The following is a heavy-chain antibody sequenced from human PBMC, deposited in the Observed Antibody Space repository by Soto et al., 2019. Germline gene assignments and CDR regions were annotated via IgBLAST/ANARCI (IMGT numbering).Heavy chain of an antibody. J-gene: IGHJ5*02. CDR3: ARDGGYCSGGSCYSGVPWFDP. Sequence: DVQLVESGGGLVQPGGSLRLSCAASGFIVSSVQLVWVRQAPGKGLEWVSVTYSGGTTYHADSVKGRFTISRDNSKNTLYLQMTSLRADDTAVYYCARDGGYCSGGSCYSGVPWFDPWGQGTLVTVSS. CDR1: GFIVSSVQ. V-gene: IGHV3-66*01. D-gene: IGHD2-15*01. CDR2: TYSGGTT.